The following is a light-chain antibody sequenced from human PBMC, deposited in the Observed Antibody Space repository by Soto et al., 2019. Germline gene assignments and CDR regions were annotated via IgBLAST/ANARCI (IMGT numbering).Light chain of an antibody. CDR3: QQRSNWPPIT. Sequence: GDRVTITCRASQSIGTCLAWYQQNPGKAPKLLISDASTLESGVPSRFGGSGSGTEFTLTISSLEPEDFAVYYCQQRSNWPPITFGQGTRLEIK. CDR1: QSIGTC. CDR2: DAS. V-gene: IGKV1-5*01. J-gene: IGKJ5*01.